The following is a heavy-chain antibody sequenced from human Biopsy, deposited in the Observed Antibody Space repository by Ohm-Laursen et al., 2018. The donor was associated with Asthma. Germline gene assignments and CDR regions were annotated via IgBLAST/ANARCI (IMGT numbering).Heavy chain of an antibody. CDR1: GFTFSSYG. D-gene: IGHD3-3*01. CDR2: ISYYGSNK. Sequence: RSLRLSCAASGFTFSSYGMYWVRQAPGKGLEWVAVISYYGSNKYYADSVRGRFTISRDSSKNTLYLQMNSLRAEDTAVYYCAKDTEGRYDFWSGLSYNYYGMDVWGQGTTVTVSS. J-gene: IGHJ6*02. CDR3: AKDTEGRYDFWSGLSYNYYGMDV. V-gene: IGHV3-30*18.